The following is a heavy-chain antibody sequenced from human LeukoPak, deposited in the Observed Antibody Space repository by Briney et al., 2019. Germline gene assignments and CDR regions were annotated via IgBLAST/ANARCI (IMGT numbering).Heavy chain of an antibody. V-gene: IGHV5-51*01. CDR2: IYPGDSDT. D-gene: IGHD4-23*01. Sequence: GESLKISCKGSGYSFISYWIGWVRQMPGKGLEWMGIIYPGDSDTRYSPSFQGQVTNSADKSISTAYLQWSSLKASDTAMYYCARAPANSVYYFEYWDQGTLVTVSS. CDR3: ARAPANSVYYFEY. CDR1: GYSFISYW. J-gene: IGHJ4*02.